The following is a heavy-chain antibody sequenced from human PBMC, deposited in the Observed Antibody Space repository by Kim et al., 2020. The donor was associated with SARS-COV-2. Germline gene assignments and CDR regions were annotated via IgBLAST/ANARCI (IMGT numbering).Heavy chain of an antibody. J-gene: IGHJ3*02. CDR1: GGSISSYY. CDR3: ARQSSGSYQGAAFDI. D-gene: IGHD3-22*01. CDR2: IYYSGST. V-gene: IGHV4-59*01. Sequence: SETLSLTCTVSGGSISSYYWSWIRQPPGKGLEWIGYIYYSGSTNYNPSLKSRVTTTVETPKNQFSLKLSSVTAADTAGYYCARQSSGSYQGAAFDIWGQGTMVTVSS.